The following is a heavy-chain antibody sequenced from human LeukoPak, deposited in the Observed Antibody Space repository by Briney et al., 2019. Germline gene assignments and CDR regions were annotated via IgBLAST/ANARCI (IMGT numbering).Heavy chain of an antibody. V-gene: IGHV3-9*01. Sequence: GRSLRLSCAASGFTFDDYAIHRVRQAPGKGLEWVSGISWNSGSIGYADSVKGRFTISRGNAKNSLYLQMNSLRAEDTALYYCAKVYGSGSYGYYYGMDVWGQGTTVTVSS. D-gene: IGHD3-10*01. J-gene: IGHJ6*02. CDR2: ISWNSGSI. CDR1: GFTFDDYA. CDR3: AKVYGSGSYGYYYGMDV.